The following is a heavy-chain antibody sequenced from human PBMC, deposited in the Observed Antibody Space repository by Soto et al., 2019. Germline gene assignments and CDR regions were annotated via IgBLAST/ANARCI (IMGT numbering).Heavy chain of an antibody. CDR1: GYMFTTYG. CDR3: ARTGGGMAARPLEY. CDR2: ISAYNGNK. Sequence: QVQLVQSGGEVKKPGASVEVSCRTSGYMFTTYGMSWVRQAPGQGLEWMAWISAYNGNKKYAQKSQGRVTMTTDTPTSTVSMELRNLTSDDTGTYFCARTGGGMAARPLEYWGQGTLVTVSS. J-gene: IGHJ4*02. V-gene: IGHV1-18*04. D-gene: IGHD6-6*01.